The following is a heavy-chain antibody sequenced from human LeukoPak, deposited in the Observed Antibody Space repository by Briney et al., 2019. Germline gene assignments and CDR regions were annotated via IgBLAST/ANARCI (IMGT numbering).Heavy chain of an antibody. CDR1: GYTFTGYY. D-gene: IGHD3-10*01. Sequence: ASVKVSCKASGYTFTGYYMHWVRQAPGQGLEWMGRINPKSGGTNYAQKFQGRGSMTRETSISTAYMELSRLRSDDTAVYYCARGRILYYGSGSYYNELDYWGQGTLVTVSS. V-gene: IGHV1-2*06. CDR2: INPKSGGT. J-gene: IGHJ4*01. CDR3: ARGRILYYGSGSYYNELDY.